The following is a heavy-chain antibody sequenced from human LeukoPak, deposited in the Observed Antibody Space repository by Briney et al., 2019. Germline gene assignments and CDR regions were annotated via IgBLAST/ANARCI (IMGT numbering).Heavy chain of an antibody. Sequence: ASVKVSCKASGYTFTSYGISWVRQAPGQGLEWMGWISTYNGDTNYAQKLQGGVTMTTDTSTSTACMELRSLRSDDTAVYYCAREVYSYYYDSSGYYDYWGQGTLVTVSS. CDR3: AREVYSYYYDSSGYYDY. CDR2: ISTYNGDT. CDR1: GYTFTSYG. J-gene: IGHJ4*02. D-gene: IGHD3-22*01. V-gene: IGHV1-18*04.